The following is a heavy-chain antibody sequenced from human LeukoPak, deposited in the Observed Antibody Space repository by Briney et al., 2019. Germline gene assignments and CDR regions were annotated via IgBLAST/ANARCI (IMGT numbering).Heavy chain of an antibody. CDR2: ISSSGSTI. CDR3: STYGSGRKFDY. J-gene: IGHJ4*02. V-gene: IGHV3-11*01. CDR1: GFTFSDYY. D-gene: IGHD3-10*01. Sequence: GGSLRLSCAASGFTFSDYYMSWIRQAPGKGLEWVSYISSSGSTIYYADSVKGRFTISRDNAKNSLYLQMNSLKSEDTAVYYCSTYGSGRKFDYWGQGTLVTVSS.